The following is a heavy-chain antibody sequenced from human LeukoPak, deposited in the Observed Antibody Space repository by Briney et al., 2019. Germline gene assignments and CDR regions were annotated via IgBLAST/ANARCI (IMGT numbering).Heavy chain of an antibody. CDR1: GFTFDDYA. D-gene: IGHD6-6*01. CDR2: ISWNSGSI. CDR3: AKAYSSSPHYYYMDV. J-gene: IGHJ6*03. V-gene: IGHV3-9*03. Sequence: PGGSLRLSCAASGFTFDDYAMHWVRQAPGKGLEWVSGISWNSGSIGYADSVKGRFTISRDNAKNSLYLQMNSLRAEDMALYYCAKAYSSSPHYYYMDVWGKGTTVTVSS.